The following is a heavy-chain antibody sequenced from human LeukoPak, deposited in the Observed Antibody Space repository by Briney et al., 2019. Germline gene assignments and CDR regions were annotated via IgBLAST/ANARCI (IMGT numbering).Heavy chain of an antibody. J-gene: IGHJ4*02. Sequence: SETLSLTCTVSGGSISSYYWSWIRQPAGKGLEWIGRIYTSGSTNYNPSLKSRVTMSVDTSKNQFSLKLSSVTAADMAVYYCAREYYDILTGYYYPFDYWGQGTLVTVSS. D-gene: IGHD3-9*01. CDR2: IYTSGST. V-gene: IGHV4-4*07. CDR1: GGSISSYY. CDR3: AREYYDILTGYYYPFDY.